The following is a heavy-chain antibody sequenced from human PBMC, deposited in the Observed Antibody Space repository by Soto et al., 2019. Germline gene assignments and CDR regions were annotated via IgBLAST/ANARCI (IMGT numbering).Heavy chain of an antibody. V-gene: IGHV3-23*01. Sequence: EVQLLESGGGLVQPGGSLRLSCAASGFTFSSYAMSWVRQAPGKGLEWVSAISGSGGSTYYADSVKGRFTISRDNSKNTLYLQMNSLRAEDTAVYYCAKVGASSGYYYPPRGLFDYWGQGTLVTVSS. D-gene: IGHD3-22*01. J-gene: IGHJ4*02. CDR3: AKVGASSGYYYPPRGLFDY. CDR1: GFTFSSYA. CDR2: ISGSGGST.